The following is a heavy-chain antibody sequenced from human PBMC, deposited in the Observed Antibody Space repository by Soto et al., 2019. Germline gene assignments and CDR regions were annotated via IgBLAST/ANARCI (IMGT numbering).Heavy chain of an antibody. J-gene: IGHJ3*02. Sequence: GGSLRLSCAASGFTVSSNYMSWVRQAPGKGLEWVSVIYSGGSTYYAESVKGRFTISRDNSKNTLYLQMNSLRAEDTAVYYCARGALYDFWSQTDAFDIWGQGTMVTVSS. CDR3: ARGALYDFWSQTDAFDI. CDR2: IYSGGST. V-gene: IGHV3-66*01. CDR1: GFTVSSNY. D-gene: IGHD3-3*01.